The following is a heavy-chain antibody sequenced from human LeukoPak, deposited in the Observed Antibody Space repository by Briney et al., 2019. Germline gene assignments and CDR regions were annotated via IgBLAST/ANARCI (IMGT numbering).Heavy chain of an antibody. D-gene: IGHD2-21*01. CDR3: ARRVDGPVGYSGTDV. CDR1: GFTFSSYA. V-gene: IGHV3-64*04. CDR2: ISSNGGST. Sequence: GGSLRLSCSASGFTFSSYAMHWVRQAPGKGLEYVSAISSNGGSTYYADSVKGRFTISRDDSENTAYLEMNSLKTEDTAVYYCARRVDGPVGYSGTDVWGQGTTVTVSS. J-gene: IGHJ6*02.